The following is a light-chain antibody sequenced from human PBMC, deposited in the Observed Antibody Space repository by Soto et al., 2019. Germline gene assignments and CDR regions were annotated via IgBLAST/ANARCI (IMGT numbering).Light chain of an antibody. V-gene: IGLV1-40*01. J-gene: IGLJ1*01. CDR1: SSNIGSHY. Sequence: QSVLTQPPSASGTPGQRVTISCSGSSSNIGSHYVFWYQQLPGMAPKLLIYANTNRPSGVPERISGSKPGTSASLAITGLQAEDEADYYCQSYDSSLSGFVFGTGTKLTVL. CDR3: QSYDSSLSGFV. CDR2: ANT.